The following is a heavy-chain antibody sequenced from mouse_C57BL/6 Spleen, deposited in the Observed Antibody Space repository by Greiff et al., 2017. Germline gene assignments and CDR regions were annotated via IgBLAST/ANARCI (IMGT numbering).Heavy chain of an antibody. Sequence: QVQLKESGAELVRPGASVTLSCKASGYTFTDYEMHWVKQTPVHGLEWIGAIDPETGGTAYNQKFKGKAILTADQSSSTASMELRSLTSEDSAVYYCTRGYRFAYWGQGTLGTVAA. D-gene: IGHD2-2*01. CDR3: TRGYRFAY. CDR1: GYTFTDYE. CDR2: IDPETGGT. J-gene: IGHJ3*01. V-gene: IGHV1-15*01.